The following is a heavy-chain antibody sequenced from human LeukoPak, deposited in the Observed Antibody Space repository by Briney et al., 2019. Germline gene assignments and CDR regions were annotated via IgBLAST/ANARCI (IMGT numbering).Heavy chain of an antibody. V-gene: IGHV4-31*03. J-gene: IGHJ5*02. CDR1: GGSISSGGYY. D-gene: IGHD3-22*01. CDR2: IYYSGST. CDR3: ARSTPYYYDSSGYLA. Sequence: SETLSLTCTVSGGSISSGGYYWSWIRQHPGKGLEWIGYIYYSGSTYYNPSLKSRVTISVDSSKNQFSLKLSSVTAADTAVYYCARSTPYYYDSSGYLAWGQGTLVTVSS.